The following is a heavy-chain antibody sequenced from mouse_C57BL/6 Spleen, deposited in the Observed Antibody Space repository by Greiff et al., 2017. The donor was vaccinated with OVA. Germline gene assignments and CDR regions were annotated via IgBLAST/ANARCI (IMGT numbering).Heavy chain of an antibody. CDR1: GFNIKNTY. D-gene: IGHD1-1*01. Sequence: EVQLQQSVAELVRPGASVKLSCTASGFNIKNTYMHWVKQRPEQGLEWIGRIDPANGNTKYAPKFPGKATITADTSSNTAYLQLSSLTSDDTAIYSCAAYYYVSSSYFDYWGQGTTLTVSS. V-gene: IGHV14-3*01. CDR2: IDPANGNT. CDR3: AAYYYVSSSYFDY. J-gene: IGHJ2*01.